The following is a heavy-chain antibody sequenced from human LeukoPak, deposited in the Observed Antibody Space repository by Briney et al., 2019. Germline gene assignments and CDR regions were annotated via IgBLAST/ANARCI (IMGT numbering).Heavy chain of an antibody. CDR3: ARHHLPWELLSKEPDY. CDR2: ISGSGDNT. D-gene: IGHD1-26*01. Sequence: PGGSLRLSCAASGFSFRTYGMSWVRQAPGKRLEWVSGISGSGDNTHNADFVKGRFTISRDNSKNTLYLQMNSLRAEDTAVYYCARHHLPWELLSKEPDYWGQGTLVTVSS. V-gene: IGHV3-23*01. J-gene: IGHJ4*02. CDR1: GFSFRTYG.